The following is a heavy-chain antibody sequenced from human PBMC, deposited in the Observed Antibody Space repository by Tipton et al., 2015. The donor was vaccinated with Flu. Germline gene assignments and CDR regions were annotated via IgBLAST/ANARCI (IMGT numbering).Heavy chain of an antibody. CDR3: AKTIQGAYSGYARGLDV. V-gene: IGHV3-23*01. D-gene: IGHD5-12*01. Sequence: SLRLSCAASGITFRNYDMNWVRQAPGKGLEWVSGIRGSGAGTYYADSVKGRFTISRDNSKNTLYLQMSSLRAEDTAIYYCAKTIQGAYSGYARGLDVWGQGTTVTVSS. J-gene: IGHJ6*02. CDR2: IRGSGAGT. CDR1: GITFRNYD.